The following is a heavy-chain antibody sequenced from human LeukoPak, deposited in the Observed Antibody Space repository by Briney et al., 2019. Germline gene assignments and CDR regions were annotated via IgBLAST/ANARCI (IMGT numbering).Heavy chain of an antibody. V-gene: IGHV4-39*07. D-gene: IGHD5-12*01. CDR3: ARGSMDIVATIHFDY. CDR2: IYYSGST. J-gene: IGHJ4*02. CDR1: GGSISSSSYY. Sequence: SETLSLTCTVSGGSISSSSYYWGWIRQPPGKGLEWIGSIYYSGSTYYNPSLKSRVTISVDTSKNQFSLKLSSVTAADTAVYYCARGSMDIVATIHFDYWGQGTLVTVSS.